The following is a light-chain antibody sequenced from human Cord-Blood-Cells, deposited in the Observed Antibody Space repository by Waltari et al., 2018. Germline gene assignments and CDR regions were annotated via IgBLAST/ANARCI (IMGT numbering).Light chain of an antibody. V-gene: IGLV6-57*02. CDR2: EDN. CDR1: RGSIASNY. J-gene: IGLJ3*02. Sequence: NFMLTQPHSVSESPGKTVTISCTGSRGSIASNYVQGYQQRPGSAPTTVIYEDNQRPSGVPDRFSGSIDSSSNSASLTISGLKTEDEADYYCQSYDSSNWVFGGGTKLTVL. CDR3: QSYDSSNWV.